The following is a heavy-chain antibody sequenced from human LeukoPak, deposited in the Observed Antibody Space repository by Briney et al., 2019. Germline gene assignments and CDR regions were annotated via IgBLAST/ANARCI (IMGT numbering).Heavy chain of an antibody. CDR3: ARGVVAAAGRTFDF. Sequence: SETLSLTCTVSGGSISSHCWSWIRQPPGKGLEWIGYVYNSGSTKYNPSLSSRVSMSVDTSKNQFSLKLTSVNAADTAVYYCARGVVAAAGRTFDFWGQGTLVTVSS. CDR1: GGSISSHC. CDR2: VYNSGST. J-gene: IGHJ4*02. D-gene: IGHD6-13*01. V-gene: IGHV4-59*11.